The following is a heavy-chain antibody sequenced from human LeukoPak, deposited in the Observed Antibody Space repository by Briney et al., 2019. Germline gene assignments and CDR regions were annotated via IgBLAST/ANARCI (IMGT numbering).Heavy chain of an antibody. V-gene: IGHV3-30*02. CDR2: IRYDESAT. CDR3: AKDQGDCTGSTCYLRHFEY. D-gene: IGHD2-15*01. Sequence: PGGSLRLSCAAPGFIFSSYGMHWVRQAPGKGPEWVAFIRYDESATVYADSVQGRFTISRDNSKNTVYMQMTSLRVEDTGLYYCAKDQGDCTGSTCYLRHFEYWGQGTLVTVSS. CDR1: GFIFSSYG. J-gene: IGHJ4*02.